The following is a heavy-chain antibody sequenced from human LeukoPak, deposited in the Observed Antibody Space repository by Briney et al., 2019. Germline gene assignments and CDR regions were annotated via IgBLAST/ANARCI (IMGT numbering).Heavy chain of an antibody. CDR3: AGQTRSTGTTANWFGP. J-gene: IGHJ5*02. CDR2: INHSGNI. Sequence: SETLSLTCTVSGGSVTSSDYYWGWIRQLPGKGLEWIVSINHSGNINHNAPLKSRVTISIDTSKNQFFFKLTDVTAADTAVYYCAGQTRSTGTTANWFGPWGQGTLVTVSS. D-gene: IGHD4-17*01. V-gene: IGHV4-39*01. CDR1: GGSVTSSDYY.